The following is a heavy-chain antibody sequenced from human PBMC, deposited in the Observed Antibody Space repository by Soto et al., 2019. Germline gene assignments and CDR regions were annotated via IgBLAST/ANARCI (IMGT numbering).Heavy chain of an antibody. CDR1: GGSFSGYY. V-gene: IGHV4-34*01. J-gene: IGHJ4*02. Sequence: SETLSLTCAIYGGSFSGYYWTWIRQAPGKGLEWIGEINHSGSTNYNPSLKSRVTISVDTSKNQFSLKLSSVTAADTAVYYCARGKLSDYVWGSYRYHFDYWGQGTVVTVSS. CDR3: ARGKLSDYVWGSYRYHFDY. D-gene: IGHD3-16*02. CDR2: INHSGST.